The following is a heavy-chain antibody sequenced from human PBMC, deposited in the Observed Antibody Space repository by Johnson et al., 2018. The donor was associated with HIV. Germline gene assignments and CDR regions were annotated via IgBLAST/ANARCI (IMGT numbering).Heavy chain of an antibody. CDR1: GFTFSSYG. Sequence: HVQLVESGGGVVQPGRSLRLSCAASGFTFSSYGMHWVRQAPGKGLEWVAVISYDGSNKYYADPVKGRFTISRDNSKNTLYLQMNSLRAEDTAVFYCARDRGYLDAFDIWGPGTLVTVS. CDR3: ARDRGYLDAFDI. V-gene: IGHV3-30*03. D-gene: IGHD1-26*01. CDR2: ISYDGSNK. J-gene: IGHJ3*02.